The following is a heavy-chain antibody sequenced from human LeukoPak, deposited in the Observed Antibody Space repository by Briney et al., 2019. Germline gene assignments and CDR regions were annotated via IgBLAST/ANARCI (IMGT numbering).Heavy chain of an antibody. CDR2: IYPGDSDT. J-gene: IGHJ5*02. Sequence: GESLKISCKGSGYSFTSYWIGWVRPMPGKGLEWVGIIYPGDSDTRYSPSFQGQVTMSADKSISTAYLQWSSLKASDTAMYYCARQVPGCSGGSCYSGWFDPWGQGTLVTVSS. V-gene: IGHV5-51*01. D-gene: IGHD2-15*01. CDR1: GYSFTSYW. CDR3: ARQVPGCSGGSCYSGWFDP.